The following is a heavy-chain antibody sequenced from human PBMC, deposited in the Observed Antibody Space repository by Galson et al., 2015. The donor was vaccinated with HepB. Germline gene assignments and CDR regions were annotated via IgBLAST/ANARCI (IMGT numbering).Heavy chain of an antibody. V-gene: IGHV1-2*04. J-gene: IGHJ4*02. CDR3: GVFSYGYYFDY. CDR2: INTNSGRT. Sequence: SVKVSCKASGYTFTGYYMHWVRQAPGHGLDWMGWINTNSGRTNYAQKSQGWVTMTRDKYISTAYMQWSSLKASDAAMYYCGVFSYGYYFDYWGQGTLVTVSS. CDR1: GYTFTGYY. D-gene: IGHD1-26*01.